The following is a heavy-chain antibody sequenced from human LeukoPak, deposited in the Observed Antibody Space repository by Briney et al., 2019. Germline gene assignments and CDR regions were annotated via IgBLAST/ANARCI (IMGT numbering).Heavy chain of an antibody. J-gene: IGHJ5*02. Sequence: GASVKVSCKASGFTFTGYYMHWLRQAPGQGLEWMGWINPNSGGTNYAQKFQGRVTMTRDTSISTAYMELSSLRSEDTAVYYCARGGYSGSRAAFDPWGQGTLVTVSS. CDR2: INPNSGGT. V-gene: IGHV1-2*02. CDR1: GFTFTGYY. D-gene: IGHD1-26*01. CDR3: ARGGYSGSRAAFDP.